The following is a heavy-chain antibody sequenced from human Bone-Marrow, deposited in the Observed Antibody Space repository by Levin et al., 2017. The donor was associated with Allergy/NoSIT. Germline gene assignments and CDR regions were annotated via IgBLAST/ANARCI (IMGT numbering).Heavy chain of an antibody. V-gene: IGHV1-69*01. CDR2: IIPIFGTA. D-gene: IGHD2-2*03. CDR1: GGTFSSYA. Sequence: KISCKASGGTFSSYAISWVRQAPGQGLEWMGGIIPIFGTANYAQKFQGRVTITADESTSTAYMELSSLRSEDTAVYYCASVGYCSSTSCHTVWFDPWPGNPGHRLL. CDR3: ASVGYCSSTSCHTVWFDP. J-gene: IGHJ5*02.